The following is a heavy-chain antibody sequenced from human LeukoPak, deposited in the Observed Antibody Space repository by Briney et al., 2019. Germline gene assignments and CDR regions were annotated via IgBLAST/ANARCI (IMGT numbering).Heavy chain of an antibody. CDR3: ARTTTMVRGVIMLYWFDP. V-gene: IGHV4-31*03. CDR2: IYYSGST. Sequence: SETLSLTCTVSGGSISSGGYYWSWIRQHPGKGLEWIGYIYYSGSTYYNPSLKSRVTISVDTSKNQFSLKLSSVTAADTAVYYCARTTTMVRGVIMLYWFDPWGQGTLVTVSS. D-gene: IGHD3-10*01. J-gene: IGHJ5*02. CDR1: GGSISSGGYY.